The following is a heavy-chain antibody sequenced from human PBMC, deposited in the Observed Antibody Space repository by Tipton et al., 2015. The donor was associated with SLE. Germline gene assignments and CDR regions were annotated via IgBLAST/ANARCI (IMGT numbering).Heavy chain of an antibody. CDR1: GDSIRSQY. V-gene: IGHV4-59*08. J-gene: IGHJ1*01. CDR3: ARHDYTGWGHFHH. CDR2: IHYNGATTT. Sequence: TLSLACTISGDSIRSQYWSWIRQPPGKGLEWIGFIHYNGATTTNYNPALERRLTISMDRSRNQFSLKLSSVTAADTAVYYCARHDYTGWGHFHHWGQGTLVIVSS. D-gene: IGHD4/OR15-4a*01.